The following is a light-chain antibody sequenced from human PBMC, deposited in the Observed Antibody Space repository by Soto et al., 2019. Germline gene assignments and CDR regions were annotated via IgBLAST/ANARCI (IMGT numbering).Light chain of an antibody. CDR3: QQFNSYPLT. CDR1: QGISSA. CDR2: DAS. V-gene: IGKV1-13*02. J-gene: IGKJ3*01. Sequence: ALPLTQSPSSLSASVGVRVTITCRASQGISSALAWYQQKPGKAPKLLIYDASSLESGVPSRFSGSGSGTDFTLTISSLQPEDFATYYCQQFNSYPLTFGPGTKVDIK.